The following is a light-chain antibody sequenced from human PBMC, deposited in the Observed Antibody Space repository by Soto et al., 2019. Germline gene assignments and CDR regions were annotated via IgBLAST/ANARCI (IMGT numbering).Light chain of an antibody. CDR1: ISDVGGYQY. J-gene: IGLJ2*01. CDR3: SSYTSDFTII. Sequence: QSALTRPASVSGSPGQSITISCTGTISDVGGYQYVSWFQQHPGKAPKLMIYDVSDRPSGVSSRFSGSKSGNTASLTISGLQSEDEADYYCSSYTSDFTIIFGGGTKLTVL. CDR2: DVS. V-gene: IGLV2-14*03.